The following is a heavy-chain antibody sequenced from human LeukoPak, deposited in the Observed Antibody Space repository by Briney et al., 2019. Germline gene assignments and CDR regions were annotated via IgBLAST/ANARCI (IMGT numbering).Heavy chain of an antibody. CDR1: GFIFSDYY. CDR3: VRGFNSFDI. Sequence: PGGSLRLSCAASGFIFSDYYMDWVRQAPGKGLVWVARSGNRAARFPTMYAASVRGRFTISRDHSKDLLFLQMNSLKSEDAAVYYCVRGFNSFDIWGQGTRVTVSS. V-gene: IGHV3-72*01. J-gene: IGHJ3*02. CDR2: SGNRAARFPT.